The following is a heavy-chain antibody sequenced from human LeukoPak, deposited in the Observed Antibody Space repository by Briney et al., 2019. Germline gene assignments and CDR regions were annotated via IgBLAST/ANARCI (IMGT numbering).Heavy chain of an antibody. CDR2: IDPSDSYT. V-gene: IGHV5-10-1*01. CDR1: GYSFTSYW. D-gene: IGHD2-15*01. Sequence: GGSLRLSCTGSGYSFTSYWITWVRQMPGKGLEWMGRIDPSDSYTNYSPSFQGHVTISVDKSISTAYLQWSSLKASDTAMYYCASDRSSKWYFDYWGPGTLVTVSS. J-gene: IGHJ4*02. CDR3: ASDRSSKWYFDY.